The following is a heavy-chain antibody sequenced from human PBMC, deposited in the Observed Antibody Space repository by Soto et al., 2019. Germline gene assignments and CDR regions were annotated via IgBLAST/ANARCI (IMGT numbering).Heavy chain of an antibody. V-gene: IGHV3-7*01. CDR1: GFTFSSYW. CDR3: ARPVLSNDLDAFDI. CDR2: IKQDGSEK. J-gene: IGHJ3*02. Sequence: EVQLVESGGGLVQPGGSLRLSCAASGFTFSSYWMSWVRQAPGKGLEWVANIKQDGSEKYYVDSVKGRFTISRDNAKNSLYLQMNSLRAEDTAVYYCARPVLSNDLDAFDIWCQGTMVTVSS.